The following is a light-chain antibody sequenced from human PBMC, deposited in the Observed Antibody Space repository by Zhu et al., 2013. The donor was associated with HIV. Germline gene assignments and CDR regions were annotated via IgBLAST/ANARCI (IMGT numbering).Light chain of an antibody. CDR1: QSVSKW. CDR3: QQYNSYSPIT. CDR2: DAS. J-gene: IGKJ5*01. Sequence: QMTQTPSTLPASVGDRVTITCRASQSVSKWVAWYQQKPGKAPKLLIYDASTLETGVPLRFRGSGSGTEFTLTISSLHPDDFATYYCQQYNSYSPITFGQGTRVDIK. V-gene: IGKV1-5*01.